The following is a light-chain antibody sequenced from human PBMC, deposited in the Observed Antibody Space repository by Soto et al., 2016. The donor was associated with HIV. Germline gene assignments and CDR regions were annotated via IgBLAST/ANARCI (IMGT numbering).Light chain of an antibody. V-gene: IGLV3-21*03. CDR3: QVWDSSSDHWV. Sequence: SYVLTQPPSVSVAPGKTARITCGGNDIGSKSVHWYQQKPGQAPVLVVYDDDDRPSGIPERFSGSSSGNTATLTISRVEIGDGADYYCQVWDSSSDHWVFGGGTKLTVL. J-gene: IGLJ3*02. CDR2: DDD. CDR1: DIGSKS.